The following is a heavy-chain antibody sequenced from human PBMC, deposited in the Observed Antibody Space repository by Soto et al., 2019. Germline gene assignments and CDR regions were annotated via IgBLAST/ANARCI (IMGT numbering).Heavy chain of an antibody. V-gene: IGHV3-48*03. D-gene: IGHD6-6*01. J-gene: IGHJ4*02. CDR2: ISGSRSTI. CDR1: GFTFSSYA. Sequence: EVQLVESGGGLVQPGGSLRLSCAASGFTFSSYAMNWVRQAPGKGLEWVSYISGSRSTIYYADSVKGRFTISRDNAKNSLYLQINSLRAEDTAVYCCWSPIAAGGDYWGQVSLVTVFS. CDR3: WSPIAAGGDY.